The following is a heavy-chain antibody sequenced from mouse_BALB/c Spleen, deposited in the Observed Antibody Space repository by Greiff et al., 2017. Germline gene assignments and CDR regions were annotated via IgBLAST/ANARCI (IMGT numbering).Heavy chain of an antibody. CDR1: GYSITSGYY. Sequence: DVQLQESGPGLVKPSQSLSLTCSVTGYSITSGYYWNWIRQFPGNKLEWMGYISYDGSNNYNPSLKNRISITRDTSKNQFFLKLNSVTTEDTATYYCASEVYGNYAMDYWGQGTSVTVSS. V-gene: IGHV3-6*02. J-gene: IGHJ4*01. CDR2: ISYDGSN. CDR3: ASEVYGNYAMDY. D-gene: IGHD2-1*01.